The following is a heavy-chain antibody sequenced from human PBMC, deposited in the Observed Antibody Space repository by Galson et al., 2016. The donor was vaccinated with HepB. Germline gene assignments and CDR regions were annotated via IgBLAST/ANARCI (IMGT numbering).Heavy chain of an antibody. V-gene: IGHV3-49*04. CDR2: IRTTYYPGPT. J-gene: IGHJ4*02. CDR3: AREGNSIAPDY. D-gene: IGHD2/OR15-2a*01. Sequence: LRLSCAASGFTFGRFAMSWVRQAPGKGLEWVGFIRTTYYPGPTEYAASVRGRFTISRDDSKSIAYLQMNSLRAEDTAVYYCAREGNSIAPDYWGQGTLVTVSS. CDR1: GFTFGRFA.